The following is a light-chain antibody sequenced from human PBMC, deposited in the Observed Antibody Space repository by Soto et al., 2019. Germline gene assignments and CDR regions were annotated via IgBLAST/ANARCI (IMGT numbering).Light chain of an antibody. CDR1: QSISTW. V-gene: IGKV1-5*01. CDR2: DAS. J-gene: IGKJ1*01. Sequence: IQMTQSPPTLSATVGPRVTITFRASQSISTWLAWYQQKPGKAPKLLIYDASTLESGVASRFSGSGSGTEFTLTINSLQPDDFATYYCQQYKSYWTFGQGTKVDIK. CDR3: QQYKSYWT.